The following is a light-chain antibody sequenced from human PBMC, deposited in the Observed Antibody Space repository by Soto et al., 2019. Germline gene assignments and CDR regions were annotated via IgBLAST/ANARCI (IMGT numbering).Light chain of an antibody. Sequence: QSALTQSAPVSGSPGQSITISCTGSSSDVGGYNHVSWYQQHPGTAPKLMISEVTNRPSGVSDRFSGSKSGNTASLTISGLQPEDEADYYCSSYTSISARVFGTGTKVTVL. CDR3: SSYTSISARV. J-gene: IGLJ1*01. CDR1: SSDVGGYNH. V-gene: IGLV2-14*01. CDR2: EVT.